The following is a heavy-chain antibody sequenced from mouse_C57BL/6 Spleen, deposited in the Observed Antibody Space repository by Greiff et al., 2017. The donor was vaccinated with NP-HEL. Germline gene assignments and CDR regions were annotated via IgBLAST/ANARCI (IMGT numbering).Heavy chain of an antibody. Sequence: VQLQQSGAELVRPGASVKLSCTASGFNIKDDYMHWVKQRPEQGLEWIGWIDPADGDTKYASKFQGKATITADTSSNTAYLQLSSLTSEDTAVYYCARNYYGDDYGDRGNSPTVSA. CDR3: ARNYYGDDY. CDR2: IDPADGDT. J-gene: IGHJ2*03. CDR1: GFNIKDDY. V-gene: IGHV14-4*01. D-gene: IGHD1-1*02.